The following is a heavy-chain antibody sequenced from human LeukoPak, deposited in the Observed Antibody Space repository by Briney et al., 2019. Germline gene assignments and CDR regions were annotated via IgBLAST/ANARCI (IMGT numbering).Heavy chain of an antibody. CDR3: AKGYCSSTSCYRSWGALGY. Sequence: GGSLGLSCAASGFTFSSYAMSWVRQAPGKGLEWVSAISGTGGSTYYADSVKGRFTISRDNSKNTVYLQMNSLRAEDMAVYYCAKGYCSSTSCYRSWGALGYWGQGTLVTVSS. J-gene: IGHJ4*02. CDR1: GFTFSSYA. V-gene: IGHV3-23*01. D-gene: IGHD2-2*01. CDR2: ISGTGGST.